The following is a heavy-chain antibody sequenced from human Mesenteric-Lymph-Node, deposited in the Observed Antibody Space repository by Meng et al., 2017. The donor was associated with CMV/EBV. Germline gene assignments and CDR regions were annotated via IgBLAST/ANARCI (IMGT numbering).Heavy chain of an antibody. CDR1: GFTFDDYA. CDR2: ISWKSYSI. V-gene: IGHV3-9*01. J-gene: IGHJ6*02. D-gene: IGHD1-26*01. Sequence: SLKISCAASGFTFDDYAMHWVRQAPGKGLEWVSGISWKSYSIGYADSVKGRLTISRDNAKNSLYLEMNSLRPEDTALYYCTREDPYRGYYYYGMDVWGQGTTGTVSS. CDR3: TREDPYRGYYYYGMDV.